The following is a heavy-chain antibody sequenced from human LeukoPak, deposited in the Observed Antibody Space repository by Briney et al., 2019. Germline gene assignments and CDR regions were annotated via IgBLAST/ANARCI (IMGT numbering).Heavy chain of an antibody. CDR2: ISGSGGST. D-gene: IGHD5-12*01. J-gene: IGHJ4*02. V-gene: IGHV3-23*01. CDR1: GFTFSSYA. CDR3: TTDAAGGPGYDY. Sequence: PGGSLRLSCVASGFTFSSYAMSWVRQAPGKGLEWVSAISGSGGSTYYADSVKGRFTISRDNSKNTLFLQMNSLKTEDTAVYYCTTDAAGGPGYDYWGQGTLVTVSS.